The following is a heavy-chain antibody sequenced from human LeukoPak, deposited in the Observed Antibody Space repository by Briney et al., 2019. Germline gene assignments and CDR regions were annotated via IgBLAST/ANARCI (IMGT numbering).Heavy chain of an antibody. J-gene: IGHJ6*03. CDR2: ISYDGSNK. Sequence: QPGGSLRLSCAASGFTFSSYAMHWVRQAPGKGLEWVAVISYDGSNKYYADSVKGRFTISRDNSKNTLYLQMNSLRAEDTAVYYCARDRIFGVVSIQKPPSHYYYYYMDVWGKGTTVTVSS. D-gene: IGHD3-3*01. CDR1: GFTFSSYA. V-gene: IGHV3-30-3*01. CDR3: ARDRIFGVVSIQKPPSHYYYYYMDV.